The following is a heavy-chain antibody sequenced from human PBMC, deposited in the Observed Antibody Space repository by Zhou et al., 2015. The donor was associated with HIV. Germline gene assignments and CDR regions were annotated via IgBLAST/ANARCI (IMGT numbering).Heavy chain of an antibody. V-gene: IGHV1-69*17. J-gene: IGHJ4*02. CDR3: ARSFYDRDGYYPDF. CDR1: GGTFSGSD. CDR2: ITPMFDIK. Sequence: LMQSGTEVTKPGSSVKVSCKASGGTFSGSDISWVRQAPGQGLEWMGGITPMFDIKNYAQRFRARLNISVDQSTSTAYMQLLRLTFEDTAIIYCARSFYDRDGYYPDFWGQGTLVTVSS. D-gene: IGHD3-22*01.